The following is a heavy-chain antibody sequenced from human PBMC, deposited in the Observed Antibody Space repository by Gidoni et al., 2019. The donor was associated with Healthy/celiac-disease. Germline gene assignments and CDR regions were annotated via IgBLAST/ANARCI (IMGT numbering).Heavy chain of an antibody. D-gene: IGHD7-27*01. Sequence: EVQLVQSGAEVKKPGESLRISCKGSGYSFTTHWISWVRQMPEKSLEWMGRIDPSDSYTNYSPSFQGHVTISVDKSIGTAYLQWSSLKASDTAMYYCARQIKTGDGDYWGQGTLVTVSS. V-gene: IGHV5-10-1*01. CDR1: GYSFTTHW. J-gene: IGHJ4*02. CDR3: ARQIKTGDGDY. CDR2: IDPSDSYT.